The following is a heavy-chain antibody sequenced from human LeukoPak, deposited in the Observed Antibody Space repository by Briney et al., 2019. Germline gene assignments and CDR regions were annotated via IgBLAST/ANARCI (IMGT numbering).Heavy chain of an antibody. CDR2: ISSSGSTI. D-gene: IGHD3-10*01. V-gene: IGHV3-11*04. CDR3: ARDQVVRGVIDYYYYMDV. J-gene: IGHJ6*03. CDR1: GFTFSDYY. Sequence: PGGSLRLSCAASGFTFSDYYMSWIRQAPGKGLEWVSYISSSGSTIYYADSVKGRFTISMDNAKNSLYLQMNSLRAEDTAVYYCARDQVVRGVIDYYYYMDVWGKGTTVTVSS.